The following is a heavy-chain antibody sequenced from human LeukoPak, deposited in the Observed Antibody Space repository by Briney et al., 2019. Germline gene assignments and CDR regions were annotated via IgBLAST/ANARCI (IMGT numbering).Heavy chain of an antibody. CDR2: FYHSGST. J-gene: IGHJ5*02. D-gene: IGHD4-11*01. CDR3: ARHDFYSNYPHNWFDP. CDR1: AYSIGSGYY. Sequence: SETLSLTCAVSAYSIGSGYYWGWIRQPPGKGLEWIGSFYHSGSTYYNPSLKSQVTISVDTSKNQFSLKLSSVTAADTAVYYCARHDFYSNYPHNWFDPWGQGTLVTVSS. V-gene: IGHV4-38-2*01.